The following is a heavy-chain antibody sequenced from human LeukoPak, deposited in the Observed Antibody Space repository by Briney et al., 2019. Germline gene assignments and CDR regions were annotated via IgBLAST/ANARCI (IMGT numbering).Heavy chain of an antibody. CDR2: ISGSGGST. CDR1: GFTFSSYA. Sequence: GGSLRLSCAASGFTFSSYAMSWVRQAPGKGLEWVSAISGSGGSTYYADSVKGRFTISRDNSKNTLYLQMNSLRAEDTAVYYRAKTGPRWLQPPDAFDIWGQGTMVTVSS. J-gene: IGHJ3*02. CDR3: AKTGPRWLQPPDAFDI. D-gene: IGHD5-24*01. V-gene: IGHV3-23*01.